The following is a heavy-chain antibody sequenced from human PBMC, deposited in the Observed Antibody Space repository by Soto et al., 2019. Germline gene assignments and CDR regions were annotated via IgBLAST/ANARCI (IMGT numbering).Heavy chain of an antibody. V-gene: IGHV3-30*18. CDR1: GFTFSSYG. D-gene: IGHD1-26*01. Sequence: QVQLVESGGGVVQPGRSLRLSCAASGFTFSSYGMHWVRQAPGKGLEWVAVISYDGSNKYYADSVKGRFTISRDNSKNTLYLQMNSLRAEDTAVYYCAKDYSTLIVGAFQHWGQGTLVTVSS. J-gene: IGHJ1*01. CDR3: AKDYSTLIVGAFQH. CDR2: ISYDGSNK.